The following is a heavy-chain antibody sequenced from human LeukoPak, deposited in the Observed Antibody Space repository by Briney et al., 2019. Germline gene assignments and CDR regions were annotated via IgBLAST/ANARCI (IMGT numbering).Heavy chain of an antibody. D-gene: IGHD2-8*01. V-gene: IGHV1-69*05. CDR3: ARGEYCTNVVCYPY. Sequence: GASVKVSCKPSGGTFSSYAISWVRQAPGQGLEWMGGIIPIFGTANYAQKFQGRVTITTDESTSTADMELSSLRSEATAGYYCARGEYCTNVVCYPYWGQGTLVTLSS. CDR2: IIPIFGTA. J-gene: IGHJ4*02. CDR1: GGTFSSYA.